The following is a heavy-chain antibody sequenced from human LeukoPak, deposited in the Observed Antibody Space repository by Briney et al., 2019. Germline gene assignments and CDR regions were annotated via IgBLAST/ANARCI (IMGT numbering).Heavy chain of an antibody. Sequence: GASVKVSRKASGGTFSSYAISWVRQAPGQGLEWMGGIIPIFGTANYAQKFQGRVTITTDESTSTAYMELSSLRSEDTAVYYCASQRGPVIYSGSPGAFDISGQGTMVTVSS. CDR2: IIPIFGTA. D-gene: IGHD1-26*01. J-gene: IGHJ3*02. V-gene: IGHV1-69*05. CDR3: ASQRGPVIYSGSPGAFDI. CDR1: GGTFSSYA.